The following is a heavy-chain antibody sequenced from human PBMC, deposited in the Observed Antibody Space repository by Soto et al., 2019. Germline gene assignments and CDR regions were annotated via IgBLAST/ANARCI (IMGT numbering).Heavy chain of an antibody. J-gene: IGHJ4*02. V-gene: IGHV4-4*02. CDR2: IYHIGST. Sequence: SETLSLTCAVSGGSVSSTQWWTWVRQAPGKGLEWLGEIYHIGSTKYNPSLKSRVTISVDTSKNQFSLKLSSVTAADTAVYYCARGLISGSHYSGGWYYFDSWGQGTQVTVSS. CDR1: GGSVSSTQW. D-gene: IGHD1-26*01. CDR3: ARGLISGSHYSGGWYYFDS.